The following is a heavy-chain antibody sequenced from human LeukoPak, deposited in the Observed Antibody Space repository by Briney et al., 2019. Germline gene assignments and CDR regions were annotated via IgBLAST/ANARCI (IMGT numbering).Heavy chain of an antibody. J-gene: IGHJ4*02. D-gene: IGHD1-26*01. Sequence: SETLSLTCTVSGGSISNYFWSWFRQPPGKGLEWIGEINHSGSTNYNPSLKSRVTISVDTSKNQFSLKLSSVTAADTAVYYCARLAGATTDYWGQGTLVTVSS. CDR2: INHSGST. V-gene: IGHV4-34*01. CDR1: GGSISNYF. CDR3: ARLAGATTDY.